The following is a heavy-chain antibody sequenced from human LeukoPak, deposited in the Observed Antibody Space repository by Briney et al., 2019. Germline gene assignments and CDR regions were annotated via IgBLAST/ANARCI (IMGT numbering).Heavy chain of an antibody. D-gene: IGHD2-15*01. CDR3: AHSLCNGGSCYSGFDF. Sequence: SSPTLVNPTQTLTLTCTFSGFSLSTSGVGVGWIRQPPGKALEWLALIYWNDDKRYSPSLKNRLSITKDTSKNQVVLTMTNMDPVDTATYYCAHSLCNGGSCYSGFDFWGQGTLVTVSS. V-gene: IGHV2-5*01. CDR1: GFSLSTSGVG. CDR2: IYWNDDK. J-gene: IGHJ4*02.